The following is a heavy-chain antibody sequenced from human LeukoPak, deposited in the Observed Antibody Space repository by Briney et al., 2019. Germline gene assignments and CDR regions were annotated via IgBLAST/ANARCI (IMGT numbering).Heavy chain of an antibody. CDR1: GLIVSSIY. Sequence: PGGSLRLSCAASGLIVSSIYMTWVRQAPGKGLEWVSVIYSGGSIYYADSVKGRFTISRDYFRNKLYLQMDSLRAEDTAAYDCARALYGFDIWGRGTLATVSS. CDR3: ARALYGFDI. V-gene: IGHV3-53*01. J-gene: IGHJ3*02. CDR2: IYSGGSI.